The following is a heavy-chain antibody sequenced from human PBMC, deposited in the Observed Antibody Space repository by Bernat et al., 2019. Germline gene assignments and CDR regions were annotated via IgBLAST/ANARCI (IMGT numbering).Heavy chain of an antibody. CDR2: ISSSGSTI. CDR3: ARDLRHYYYYYGMDV. J-gene: IGHJ6*02. CDR1: GFTFSDYY. Sequence: QVQLVESGGGLVKPGGSLRLSCAASGFTFSDYYMSWIRQAPGKGLEWVSYISSSGSTIYYAESVKGRFTTSRDNAKNSLYLQMSSLRAEDTAVYYCARDLRHYYYYYGMDVWDQGTTVTVSS. V-gene: IGHV3-11*01. D-gene: IGHD4-17*01.